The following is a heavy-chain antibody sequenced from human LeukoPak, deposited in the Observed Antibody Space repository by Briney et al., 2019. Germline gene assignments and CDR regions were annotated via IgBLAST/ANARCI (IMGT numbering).Heavy chain of an antibody. CDR1: GFTFSSYG. J-gene: IGHJ6*03. CDR3: AKVAAPRYYYMDV. Sequence: GGSLRLSCAASGFTFSSYGMSWVRQAPGKGLEWVANIEGDGTEKYYVDSVKGRFTISRDNAKNSLHLQMNSLRAEDTAVYYCAKVAAPRYYYMDVWGKGTTVTISS. V-gene: IGHV3-7*03. D-gene: IGHD6-25*01. CDR2: IEGDGTEK.